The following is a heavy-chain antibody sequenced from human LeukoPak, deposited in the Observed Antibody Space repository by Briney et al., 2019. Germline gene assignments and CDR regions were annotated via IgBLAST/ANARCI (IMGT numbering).Heavy chain of an antibody. Sequence: ASVRVSCKAAGYTFTAYFIHWVRQAPGQGLEWMGRINPSSGDTNYAQKFQGRVTMTRDTSTSTAYMELSRLTSDDTAVYYCARPTSYGYYFDSWGQGTLVTVSS. V-gene: IGHV1-2*06. CDR1: GYTFTAYF. D-gene: IGHD3-16*01. CDR2: INPSSGDT. CDR3: ARPTSYGYYFDS. J-gene: IGHJ4*02.